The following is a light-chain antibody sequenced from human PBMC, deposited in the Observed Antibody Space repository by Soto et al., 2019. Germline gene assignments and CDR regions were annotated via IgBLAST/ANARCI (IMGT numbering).Light chain of an antibody. J-gene: IGKJ4*01. V-gene: IGKV3-11*01. CDR1: QSVSSF. CDR2: DAS. CDR3: QQRINWPLT. Sequence: EIVLTQSPATLSLSPGERATLSCRASQSVSSFLAWYHQKPGQAPRLLIYDASNRATGSPTRFSGSGSGTDFTLTISSLEPEDFAVYYCQQRINWPLTFGGGTKVEIK.